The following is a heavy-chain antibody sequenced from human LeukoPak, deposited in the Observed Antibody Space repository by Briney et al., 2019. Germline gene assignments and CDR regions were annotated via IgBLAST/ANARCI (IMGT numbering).Heavy chain of an antibody. CDR1: GYSFTSYW. V-gene: IGHV5-51*01. CDR2: IYPGDSDT. D-gene: IGHD5-18*01. Sequence: PGASLKISCKASGYSFTSYWIGWVRQLPGKGLEWMGVIYPGDSDTRYSPSFQGQVTISADKSISTAYLQWSSLKASDTAMYYCATRGGYSYSDAFDIWGQGTMVTVSS. J-gene: IGHJ3*02. CDR3: ATRGGYSYSDAFDI.